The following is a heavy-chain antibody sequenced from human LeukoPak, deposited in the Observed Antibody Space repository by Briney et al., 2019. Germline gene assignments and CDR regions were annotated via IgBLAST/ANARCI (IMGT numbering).Heavy chain of an antibody. V-gene: IGHV3-7*01. Sequence: GGSLRLSCAVSGFSVSGYWMTWVRQAAGKGLEWVANIKQDESEKNYVDSVKGRFTISRDNAENSLFLQMNSLRAEDTAVYYCARDLAGVPPREVFVYWGQGTLVTVSS. J-gene: IGHJ4*02. CDR2: IKQDESEK. CDR3: ARDLAGVPPREVFVY. CDR1: GFSVSGYW. D-gene: IGHD2-21*01.